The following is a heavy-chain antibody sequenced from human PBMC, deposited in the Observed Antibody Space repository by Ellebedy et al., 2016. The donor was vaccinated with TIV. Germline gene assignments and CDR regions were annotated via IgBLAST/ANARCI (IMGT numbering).Heavy chain of an antibody. CDR2: INPIGGRT. D-gene: IGHD3-10*01. V-gene: IGHV1-46*01. J-gene: IGHJ6*03. CDR1: GYTLTLDY. CDR3: ARGSFIGFGLYYYYYMDV. Sequence: ASVKVSXKASGYTLTLDYIHWVRQAPGEGLEWMGIINPIGGRTSYAQKFQGRVTITADESTSTAYMELSSLTSEDTAVYYCARGSFIGFGLYYYYYMDVWGKGTTVTVSS.